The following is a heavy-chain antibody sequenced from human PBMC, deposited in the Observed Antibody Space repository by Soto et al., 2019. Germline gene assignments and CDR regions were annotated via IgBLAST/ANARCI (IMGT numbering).Heavy chain of an antibody. CDR3: ARVDYYYGMDV. Sequence: GESLKISCAASGFTFSSYWMSWVRQAPGKGLEWVANIKQDGSEKYYVDSVKGRFTISRDNAKNSLYLQMNSLRAEDTAVYYCARVDYYYGMDVWGQGTTVTVSS. J-gene: IGHJ6*02. CDR2: IKQDGSEK. CDR1: GFTFSSYW. V-gene: IGHV3-7*05.